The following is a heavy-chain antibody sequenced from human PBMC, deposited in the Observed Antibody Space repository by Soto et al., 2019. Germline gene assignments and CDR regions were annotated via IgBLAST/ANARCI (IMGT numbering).Heavy chain of an antibody. CDR1: GFTFDDYT. D-gene: IGHD1-20*01. Sequence: PGGSLRLSCAASGFTFDDYTMHWVRQAPGKGLEWVSLISWDGGSTYYADSVKGRFTISRDNSKNSLYLQMNSLRTEDTALYYCAKDRITGLTGGWFDPWGQGTLVTVSS. CDR2: ISWDGGST. CDR3: AKDRITGLTGGWFDP. J-gene: IGHJ5*02. V-gene: IGHV3-43*01.